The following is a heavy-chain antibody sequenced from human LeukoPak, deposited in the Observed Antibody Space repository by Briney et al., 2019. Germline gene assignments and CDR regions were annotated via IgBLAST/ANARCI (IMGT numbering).Heavy chain of an antibody. CDR2: INHSGST. CDR3: ARGRRRLRYFDWLLGNWFDP. D-gene: IGHD3-9*01. J-gene: IGHJ5*02. CDR1: GGSFSGYY. V-gene: IGHV4-34*01. Sequence: SETLSLTCAVYGGSFSGYYWSWIRQPPGKGLEWIGEINHSGSTNYNPSLKSRVTISVDTSKNQFSLKLSSVTAADTAVYYCARGRRRLRYFDWLLGNWFDPWGQGTLVTVSS.